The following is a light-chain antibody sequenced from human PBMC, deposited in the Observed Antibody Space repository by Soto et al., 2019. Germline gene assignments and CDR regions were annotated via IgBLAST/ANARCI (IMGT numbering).Light chain of an antibody. CDR2: GAS. Sequence: EIVLTQSPGTLSLSPGERATLSCRASQSVSSSYLAWYQQKPGRAPRLLIYGASSRATGIPDRFSGSGSATDFTLTISRLEPDDFAVYYCQQYGSSPYTFGQGTRLEIK. CDR1: QSVSSSY. J-gene: IGKJ2*01. CDR3: QQYGSSPYT. V-gene: IGKV3-20*01.